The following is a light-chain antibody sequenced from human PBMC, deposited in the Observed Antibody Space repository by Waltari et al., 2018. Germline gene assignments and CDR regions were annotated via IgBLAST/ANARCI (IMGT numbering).Light chain of an antibody. CDR1: NLGEKY. J-gene: IGLJ2*01. CDR3: QAWDSRTVV. Sequence: SYELVQAPSVSVAPGQTASISCSGDNLGEKYVCWYQQKPGQSPVLVIFQDDKRPSGIPVRFSGSNSGNTATLTNSGTQPLDEADYYCQAWDSRTVVFGGGTKLTVL. CDR2: QDD. V-gene: IGLV3-1*01.